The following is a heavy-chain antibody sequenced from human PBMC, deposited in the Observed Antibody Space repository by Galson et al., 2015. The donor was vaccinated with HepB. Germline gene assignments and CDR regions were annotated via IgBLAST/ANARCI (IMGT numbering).Heavy chain of an antibody. V-gene: IGHV3-23*01. CDR1: GFTFSTYA. Sequence: SLRLSCAASGFTFSTYAMNWVRQAPGKGLEWVASISGGIVTTYYADSVKGRFTISRDNSKNTLSLQMTSLRAEDTAVYYCAKEEALWGQGTLVTVSS. CDR2: ISGGIVTT. J-gene: IGHJ4*02. CDR3: AKEEAL.